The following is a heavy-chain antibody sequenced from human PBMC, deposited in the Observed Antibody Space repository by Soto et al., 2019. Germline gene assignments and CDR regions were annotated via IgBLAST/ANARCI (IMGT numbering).Heavy chain of an antibody. CDR3: ARDLRPPRLYSTSSGLIYSFGMDV. Sequence: QVQLVQSGAEVKKPGASVKVSCKASEYTFTGYYLHWVRQAPGQGLEWMGWINPNSGATTYAQKFQGRVTMTRDTPISKAYRELRRLRSDDTAVYYCARDLRPPRLYSTSSGLIYSFGMDVWGQGTTVTVSS. V-gene: IGHV1-2*02. CDR2: INPNSGAT. CDR1: EYTFTGYY. J-gene: IGHJ6*02. D-gene: IGHD6-6*01.